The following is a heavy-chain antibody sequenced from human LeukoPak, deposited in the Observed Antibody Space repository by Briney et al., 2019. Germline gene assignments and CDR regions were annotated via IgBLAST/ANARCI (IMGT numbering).Heavy chain of an antibody. CDR1: GYTFTGYY. Sequence: ASVEVSCKASGYTFTGYYMHWVRQAPGQGLEWMGRINPNSGGTNYAQKFQGRVTMTRDTSISTAYMELSRLRSDDTAVYYCATLAVAGESGFDYWGQGTLVTVSS. D-gene: IGHD6-19*01. V-gene: IGHV1-2*06. J-gene: IGHJ4*02. CDR2: INPNSGGT. CDR3: ATLAVAGESGFDY.